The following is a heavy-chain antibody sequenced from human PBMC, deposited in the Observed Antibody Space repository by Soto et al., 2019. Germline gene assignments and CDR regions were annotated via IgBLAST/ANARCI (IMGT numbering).Heavy chain of an antibody. V-gene: IGHV3-73*02. CDR1: GFTFSGSA. CDR3: ARGDYDFWSGHPKRLDY. J-gene: IGHJ4*02. CDR2: IRSKANTYAT. D-gene: IGHD3-3*01. Sequence: EVQLVESGGGLVQPGGSLKLSCAASGFTFSGSAMHWVRQASGKGLEWVGRIRSKANTYATAYAVSVKGRFTISRDDSTNTAYLQMNSLKTEDTAVYYCARGDYDFWSGHPKRLDYWGQGTVVTVSS.